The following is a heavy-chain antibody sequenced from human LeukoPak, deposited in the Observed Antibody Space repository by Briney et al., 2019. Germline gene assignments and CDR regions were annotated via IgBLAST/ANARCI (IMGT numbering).Heavy chain of an antibody. CDR1: GGSISSSSYY. CDR2: IYYSGST. J-gene: IGHJ4*02. CDR3: ARQWRAGATYFDY. V-gene: IGHV4-39*01. D-gene: IGHD1-26*01. Sequence: SETLSLTCTVSGGSISSSSYYWGWIRQPPGKGLEWIGSIYYSGSTYYNPSLKRRVTISVDTSKHQFSLKLSSVTAADTAVYYCARQWRAGATYFDYWGQGTLVTVSS.